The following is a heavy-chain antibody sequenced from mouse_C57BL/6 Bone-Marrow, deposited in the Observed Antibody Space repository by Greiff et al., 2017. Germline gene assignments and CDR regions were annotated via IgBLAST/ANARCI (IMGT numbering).Heavy chain of an antibody. J-gene: IGHJ2*01. CDR1: GYTFTSYW. CDR3: AVFYGYFYYFDY. D-gene: IGHD2-2*01. CDR2: IDPSDSYT. V-gene: IGHV1-50*01. Sequence: QVQLQQPGAELVKPGASVKLSCKASGYTFTSYWMQWVKQRPGQGLEWIGEIDPSDSYTNYTQKFKGKATLTVDTSSSTAYMQLSSLTSEDSAVYYCAVFYGYFYYFDYWGQGTTLTVSS.